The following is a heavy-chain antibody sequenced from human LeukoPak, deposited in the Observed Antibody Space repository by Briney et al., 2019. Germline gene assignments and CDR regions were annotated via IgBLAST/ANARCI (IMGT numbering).Heavy chain of an antibody. CDR1: GYTFTGYY. Sequence: ASVKVSCKASGYTFTGYYMHWVRQAPGQGLEWMGWMNPNSGNTGYAQKFQGRVTMTRNTSISTAYMELSSLRSEDTAVYYCARDRYPRAMDVWGKGTTVTIFS. D-gene: IGHD1-1*01. CDR2: MNPNSGNT. CDR3: ARDRYPRAMDV. J-gene: IGHJ6*04. V-gene: IGHV1-8*02.